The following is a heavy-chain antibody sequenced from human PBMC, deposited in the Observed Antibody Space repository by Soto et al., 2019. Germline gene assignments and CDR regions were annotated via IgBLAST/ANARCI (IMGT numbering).Heavy chain of an antibody. D-gene: IGHD4-4*01. CDR3: AGDPDSHYNDSHASSYP. CDR1: GGTFSSYA. V-gene: IGHV1-69*04. Sequence: SVKVSCKASGGTFSSYAITWVRQAPGQGLEWMGRIIPIIGIINYAQKFQGRVTISADKFTGTAYMELTGLRSDDTAVYYCAGDPDSHYNDSHASSYPWGQGTLVTVSS. CDR2: IIPIIGII. J-gene: IGHJ5*02.